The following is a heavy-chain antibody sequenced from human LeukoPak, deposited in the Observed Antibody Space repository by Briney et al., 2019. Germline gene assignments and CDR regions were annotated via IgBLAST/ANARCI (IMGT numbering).Heavy chain of an antibody. J-gene: IGHJ4*02. V-gene: IGHV4-4*09. CDR3: ARHGTIGYCSSTSCEPHFDY. D-gene: IGHD2-2*01. Sequence: SETLSLTCTVSGGSISSYYWSWIRQPPGKGLKWIGYIYTSGSTNYNPSLKSRVTISVDTSKNQFSLKLSSVTAADTAVYYCARHGTIGYCSSTSCEPHFDYWGQGTLVTVSS. CDR2: IYTSGST. CDR1: GGSISSYY.